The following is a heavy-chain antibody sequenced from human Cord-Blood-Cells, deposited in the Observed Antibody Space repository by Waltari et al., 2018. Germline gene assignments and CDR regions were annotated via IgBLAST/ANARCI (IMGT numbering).Heavy chain of an antibody. V-gene: IGHV4-34*01. D-gene: IGHD2-15*01. J-gene: IGHJ4*02. CDR2: INHSGST. Sequence: QVQLQQWGAGLLKPSETLSLTCADYGGSFSGYYWIWIRQPPGKGLEWIGEINHSGSTNYNPSLKSRVTISVDTSKNQFSLKLSSVTAADTAVYYSARDPDCSGGSCYNYWGQGTLVTVSS. CDR3: ARDPDCSGGSCYNY. CDR1: GGSFSGYY.